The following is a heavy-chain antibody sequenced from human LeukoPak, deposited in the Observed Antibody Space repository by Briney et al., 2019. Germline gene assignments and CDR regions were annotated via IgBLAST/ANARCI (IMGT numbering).Heavy chain of an antibody. CDR1: GYTFTGYY. Sequence: ASVKVSCKASGYTFTGYYMHWVRQAPGQGLEWMGWINPNSGGTNYAQKFQGRVTMTEDTSTDTAYMELSSLRSEDTAVYYCASPPNYYDSSGFPYWGQGTLVTVSS. CDR3: ASPPNYYDSSGFPY. CDR2: INPNSGGT. D-gene: IGHD3-22*01. V-gene: IGHV1-2*02. J-gene: IGHJ4*02.